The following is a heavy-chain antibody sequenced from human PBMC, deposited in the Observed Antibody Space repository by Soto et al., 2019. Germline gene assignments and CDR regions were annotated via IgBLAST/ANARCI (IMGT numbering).Heavy chain of an antibody. CDR3: ARGQDTIFGVRGYYVDV. Sequence: SETLSLTCTVSGRSISSSSYYWGWIRQPPGKGLEWIGSIYYSGSTYYNPSLKSRVTISVDTSKNQFSLKLSSVTAADTAVYYCARGQDTIFGVRGYYVDVWGKGTTVTVSS. D-gene: IGHD3-3*01. V-gene: IGHV4-39*01. CDR2: IYYSGST. CDR1: GRSISSSSYY. J-gene: IGHJ6*03.